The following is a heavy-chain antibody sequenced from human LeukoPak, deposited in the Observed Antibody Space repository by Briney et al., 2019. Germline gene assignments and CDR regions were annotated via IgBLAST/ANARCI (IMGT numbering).Heavy chain of an antibody. CDR2: ISSSSTYI. CDR3: ARVLLWFGEALDYGMDV. D-gene: IGHD3-10*01. CDR1: GFTFSSYN. Sequence: GGSLRLSCAASGFTFSSYNMNWVRQAPGKGLEWVSFISSSSTYIYNADSVKGRFTISRDNAKNSLYLQMNNLRVEDTAVYYCARVLLWFGEALDYGMDVWGQGTTVTVSS. V-gene: IGHV3-21*01. J-gene: IGHJ6*02.